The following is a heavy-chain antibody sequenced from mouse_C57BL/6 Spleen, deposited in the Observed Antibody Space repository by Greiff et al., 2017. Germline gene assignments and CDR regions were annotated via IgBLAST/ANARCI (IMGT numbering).Heavy chain of an antibody. V-gene: IGHV5-16*01. CDR2: INYDGSST. CDR3: ARDRRGTSAFDY. CDR1: GFTFSDYY. D-gene: IGHD3-3*01. J-gene: IGHJ2*01. Sequence: EVKVVESEGGLVQPGSSMKLSCTASGFTFSDYYMAWVRQVPEKGLEWVANINYDGSSTYYLDSLKSRFIISRDNAKNILYLQMSSLKSEDTATYYCARDRRGTSAFDYWGQGTTLTVSS.